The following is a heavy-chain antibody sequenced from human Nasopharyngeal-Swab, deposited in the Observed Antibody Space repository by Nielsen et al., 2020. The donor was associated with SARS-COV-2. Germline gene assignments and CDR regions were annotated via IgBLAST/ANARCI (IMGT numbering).Heavy chain of an antibody. J-gene: IGHJ3*02. Sequence: VRQMPGEGLEWMGRVDPSDSYTNYSPSFQGHVTISADKSISTAYLQWSSLKASDTAMYYCASRRFEYSSDPSRAFDIWGQGTMVTVSS. CDR2: VDPSDSYT. CDR3: ASRRFEYSSDPSRAFDI. V-gene: IGHV5-10-1*01. D-gene: IGHD6-6*01.